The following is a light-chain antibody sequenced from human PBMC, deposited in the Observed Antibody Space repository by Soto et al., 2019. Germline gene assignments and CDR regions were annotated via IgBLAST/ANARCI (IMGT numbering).Light chain of an antibody. CDR2: DVS. V-gene: IGLV2-14*01. Sequence: QSVLTQLAFVSGSPGQSVTISCTGTSSDVGGYNYVSWYQQHPGKAPKLMIYDVSNRPSGVSNRFSGSKSGNTASLTISGLQAEDEADYYCSSYTSSSTLVVFGGGTKVTVL. J-gene: IGLJ2*01. CDR3: SSYTSSSTLVV. CDR1: SSDVGGYNY.